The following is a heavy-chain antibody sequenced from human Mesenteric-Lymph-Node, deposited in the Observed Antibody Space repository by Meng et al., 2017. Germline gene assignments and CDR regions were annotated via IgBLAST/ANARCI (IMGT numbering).Heavy chain of an antibody. J-gene: IGHJ4*02. D-gene: IGHD3-10*01. CDR3: ARRRGGSGRDC. V-gene: IGHV4-39*01. Sequence: LHLQQSGTRHLHPSWPLSLPCPVSACSISSNCYYWDWFRQPPGKGLEWIGAIYHSGSTSYNPSLQSRVTMFVDTSKNQFSLMLTSVTATDTAVYYCARRRGGSGRDCWGQGTLVTVSS. CDR2: IYHSGST. CDR1: ACSISSNCYY.